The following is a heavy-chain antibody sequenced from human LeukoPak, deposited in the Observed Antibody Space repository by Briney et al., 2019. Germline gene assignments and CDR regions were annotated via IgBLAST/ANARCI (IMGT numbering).Heavy chain of an antibody. Sequence: PGGSLRLSCAASGFTFSDYYMSWIRQAPGKGLEWVSYISSSGSTTYYADSVKGRFTISRDNAKNLLYLQMNSLRAEDTAVYYCARTYYDILTGYGVGFDIWGQGTMVTVSS. CDR2: ISSSGSTT. V-gene: IGHV3-11*01. CDR1: GFTFSDYY. D-gene: IGHD3-9*01. J-gene: IGHJ3*02. CDR3: ARTYYDILTGYGVGFDI.